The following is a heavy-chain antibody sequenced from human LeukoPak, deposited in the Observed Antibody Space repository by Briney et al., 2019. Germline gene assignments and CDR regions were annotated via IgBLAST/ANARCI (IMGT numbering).Heavy chain of an antibody. D-gene: IGHD3-22*01. J-gene: IGHJ4*02. Sequence: SETLSLTCTVSGESISGFYWTWIRQPPGKGLEWIGYIYYSGSTNYNPSLKSRVTISVDTSKNQFSLKLSSVTAADTAVYFCAWYHYDSSGYYPDYWGQGTLVTVSS. CDR1: GESISGFY. CDR3: AWYHYDSSGYYPDY. CDR2: IYYSGST. V-gene: IGHV4-59*01.